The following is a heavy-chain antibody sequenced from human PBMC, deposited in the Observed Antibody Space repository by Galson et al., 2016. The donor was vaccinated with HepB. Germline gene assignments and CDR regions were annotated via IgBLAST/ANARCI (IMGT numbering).Heavy chain of an antibody. Sequence: SLRLSCAASGFTFSSYAMHWVRQAPGKGLEWVAVISYDGSNKYYADSVKGRFTISRDNSKNTLYLQMNSLRAEDTAVYYCAGEVRTLTHLDVWGQGTTVTVSS. V-gene: IGHV3-30*04. D-gene: IGHD3-22*01. CDR1: GFTFSSYA. CDR2: ISYDGSNK. J-gene: IGHJ6*02. CDR3: AGEVRTLTHLDV.